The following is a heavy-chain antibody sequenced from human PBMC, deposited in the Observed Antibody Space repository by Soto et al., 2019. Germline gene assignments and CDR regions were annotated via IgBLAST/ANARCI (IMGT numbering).Heavy chain of an antibody. Sequence: PSETLSLTCAVYGGSFSGYYWSWIRQPPGKGLEWIGEINHSGSTNYNPSLKSRVTISVDTSKNQFSLKLSSVTAADTAVYYCARGRGNSYGYDYYYGMDVWGQGTTVTVSS. V-gene: IGHV4-34*01. CDR1: GGSFSGYY. CDR3: ARGRGNSYGYDYYYGMDV. D-gene: IGHD5-18*01. CDR2: INHSGST. J-gene: IGHJ6*02.